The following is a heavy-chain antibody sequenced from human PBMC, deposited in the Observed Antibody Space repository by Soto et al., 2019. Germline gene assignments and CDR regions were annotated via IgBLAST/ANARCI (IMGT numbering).Heavy chain of an antibody. J-gene: IGHJ4*02. CDR2: IYNSVNT. D-gene: IGHD2-15*01. Sequence: SETLSLTCTVSGGSISSYYWSWIRQPPGKGLEWIGYIYNSVNTYSNPSLQSRVTISIDTSKNQFSLKLSSVTAADTAVYYCARGQVVAAQHWGQGTLVTVSS. V-gene: IGHV4-4*08. CDR3: ARGQVVAAQH. CDR1: GGSISSYY.